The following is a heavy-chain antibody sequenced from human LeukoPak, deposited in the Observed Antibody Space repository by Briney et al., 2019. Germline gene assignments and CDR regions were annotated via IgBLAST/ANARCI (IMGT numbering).Heavy chain of an antibody. CDR3: AKEGMIRGVIDY. CDR1: GGSIRTYY. Sequence: SETLSLTCTVSGGSIRTYYWSWIRQPAGKGLEWIGRIYASESTNYNPSLKSRVTMSVDTSKNQFSLKLSSVTAADTAVYYCAKEGMIRGVIDYWGQGALVTVSS. CDR2: IYASEST. J-gene: IGHJ4*02. V-gene: IGHV4-4*07. D-gene: IGHD3-10*01.